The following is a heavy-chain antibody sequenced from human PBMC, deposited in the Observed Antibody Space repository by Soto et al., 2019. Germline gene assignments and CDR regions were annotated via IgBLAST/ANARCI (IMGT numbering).Heavy chain of an antibody. V-gene: IGHV3-23*01. CDR2: VSGSAANT. J-gene: IGHJ4*02. Sequence: GGSLRLSCAASGFAFSSYGMHWVRQAPGKGLEWVSAVSGSAANTFYADSVKGRFTISRDNSKNTLYLQMSGLRAEDTAVYYCAKNPGYYYDSTGYHFDYWGQGTLVTVSS. D-gene: IGHD3-22*01. CDR3: AKNPGYYYDSTGYHFDY. CDR1: GFAFSSYG.